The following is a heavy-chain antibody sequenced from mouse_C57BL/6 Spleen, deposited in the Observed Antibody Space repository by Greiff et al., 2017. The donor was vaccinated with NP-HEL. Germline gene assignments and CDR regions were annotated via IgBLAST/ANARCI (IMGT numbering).Heavy chain of an antibody. CDR3: ARPDDYDVWFAY. CDR1: GFTFSDYG. D-gene: IGHD2-4*01. J-gene: IGHJ3*01. Sequence: EVKLVESGGGLVKPGGSLKLSCAASGFTFSDYGMHWVRQAPEKGLEWVAYISSGSSTIYYADTVKGRFTISRDNAKNTLFLQMTSLRSEDTPMYYCARPDDYDVWFAYWGQGTLVTVSA. V-gene: IGHV5-17*01. CDR2: ISSGSSTI.